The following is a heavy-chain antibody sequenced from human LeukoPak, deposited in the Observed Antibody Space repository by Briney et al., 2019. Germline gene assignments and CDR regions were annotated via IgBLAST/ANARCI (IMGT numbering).Heavy chain of an antibody. J-gene: IGHJ4*02. V-gene: IGHV3-74*01. CDR1: GFTFSSYW. Sequence: GGSLRLSCAASGFTFSSYWMHWVRQAPGKGLVWVSRINSDGSSTSYADSVKGRFTISRDNAKNTLYLQMNSLRAEDTAVYYCARDRVGEWELPSFDSWGQGTLVTVSS. D-gene: IGHD1-26*01. CDR2: INSDGSST. CDR3: ARDRVGEWELPSFDS.